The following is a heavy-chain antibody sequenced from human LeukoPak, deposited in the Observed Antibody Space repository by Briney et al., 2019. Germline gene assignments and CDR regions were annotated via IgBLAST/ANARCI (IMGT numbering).Heavy chain of an antibody. D-gene: IGHD2-2*01. CDR2: INHSGST. J-gene: IGHJ3*02. Sequence: SETLSLTCAVYGGSFSGYYWSWIRQPPGKGLEWIGEINHSGSTNYNPSLKSRVTISVDTSKNQFSLKLSSVTAADTAVYYCARVPLPDIVVVPAAIGRDTVAVRDAFDIWGQGTMVTVSS. V-gene: IGHV4-34*01. CDR3: ARVPLPDIVVVPAAIGRDTVAVRDAFDI. CDR1: GGSFSGYY.